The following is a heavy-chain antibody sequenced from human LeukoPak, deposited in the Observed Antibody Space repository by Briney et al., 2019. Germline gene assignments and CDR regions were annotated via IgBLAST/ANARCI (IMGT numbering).Heavy chain of an antibody. V-gene: IGHV1-2*02. J-gene: IGHJ4*02. D-gene: IGHD6-6*01. CDR1: GYTFTGYY. CDR3: ARDKGSIAAPFDY. CDR2: INPNSGGT. Sequence: GASVKVSCQASGYTFTGYYMHWVRQAPAQGLEWMGWINPNSGGTNYAQKFQGRVTMTRDTSTGTAYMELSRLRSDDTAVYYCARDKGSIAAPFDYWGQGTLVTVSS.